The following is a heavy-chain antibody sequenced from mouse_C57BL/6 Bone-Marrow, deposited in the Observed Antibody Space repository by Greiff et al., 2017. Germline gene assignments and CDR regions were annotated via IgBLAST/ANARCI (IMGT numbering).Heavy chain of an antibody. CDR3: ARGTRDYFDY. D-gene: IGHD3-3*01. Sequence: VQLQQPGAELVKPGASVKLSCKASGYTFTSYWMQWVKQRPGQGLEWIGEIDPSDSYTNYNQKFKGKATLTVNTSSSTAYMLLSSLTSADAAVCYCARGTRDYFDYWGQGTTLTVSS. J-gene: IGHJ2*01. CDR2: IDPSDSYT. V-gene: IGHV1-50*01. CDR1: GYTFTSYW.